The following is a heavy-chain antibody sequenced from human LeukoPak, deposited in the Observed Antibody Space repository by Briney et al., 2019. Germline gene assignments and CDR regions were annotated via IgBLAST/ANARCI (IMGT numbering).Heavy chain of an antibody. CDR2: IHHSGST. Sequence: PSETLSLTCTVSENSITSDYYWAWIRQPPGKGLEWIGSIHHSGSTYYNPSLKSRVTISVDTSKNQFSLKLSSVTAADTAVYYCAAAGVTVFDYWGQGTLVTVSS. J-gene: IGHJ4*02. D-gene: IGHD5-18*01. CDR3: AAAGVTVFDY. CDR1: ENSITSDYY. V-gene: IGHV4-38-2*02.